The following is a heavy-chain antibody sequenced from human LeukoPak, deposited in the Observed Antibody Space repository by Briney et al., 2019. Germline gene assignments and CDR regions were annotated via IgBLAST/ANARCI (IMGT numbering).Heavy chain of an antibody. CDR3: ARGGRSYDSHGKFDP. J-gene: IGHJ5*02. V-gene: IGHV4-4*07. CDR2: IYSSGSS. D-gene: IGHD5-18*01. CDR1: GGSISSHY. Sequence: LETLSLTCTVSGGSISSHYWSWVRQPAGKGLEWIGRIYSSGSSNYNPSLKSRVTMSVDTSRKQLSLQVRSVTAADTAVYYCARGGRSYDSHGKFDPWGQGTLVTVSS.